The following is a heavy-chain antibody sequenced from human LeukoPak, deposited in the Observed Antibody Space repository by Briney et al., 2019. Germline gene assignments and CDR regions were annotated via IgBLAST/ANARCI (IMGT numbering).Heavy chain of an antibody. CDR1: GFTFSSYG. J-gene: IGHJ6*03. CDR3: ARSSYSSSWYTQSFLSDYYMDV. V-gene: IGHV3-23*01. D-gene: IGHD6-13*01. Sequence: PGGSLRLSCAASGFTFSSYGMSWVRQAPGKGLEWVSAISGSGGSTYYADSVKGRFTISRDNSKNTLYLQMNSLRAEDTAVYYCARSSYSSSWYTQSFLSDYYMDVWGKGTTVTVSS. CDR2: ISGSGGST.